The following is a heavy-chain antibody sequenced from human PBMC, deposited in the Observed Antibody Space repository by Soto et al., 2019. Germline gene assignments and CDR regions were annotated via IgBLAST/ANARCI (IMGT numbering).Heavy chain of an antibody. CDR2: INQSGFT. Sequence: SETLSLTCAVYGGSFSGYYWTWIRQPPGKGLEWIGEINQSGFTSYNPSLESRVTMSVDTSKNQFSLQLTSVTAADTAVYYCATSYGNAWYTYWGQGTQVTVSS. D-gene: IGHD6-13*01. CDR1: GGSFSGYY. CDR3: ATSYGNAWYTY. J-gene: IGHJ4*02. V-gene: IGHV4-34*01.